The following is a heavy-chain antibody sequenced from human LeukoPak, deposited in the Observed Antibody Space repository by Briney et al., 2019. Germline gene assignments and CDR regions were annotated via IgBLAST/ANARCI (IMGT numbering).Heavy chain of an antibody. D-gene: IGHD3-10*01. Sequence: GGSLRLSCAASGFSFSSFAMTWVRQAPGKGPEWVSGIIDTGGATYYADSVKGRFTISRDNSKNTLFLQMNSLRAEDTAVYYCAKFNGHPTTNYYMDVWGEGTTVAVSS. CDR3: AKFNGHPTTNYYMDV. CDR2: IIDTGGAT. CDR1: GFSFSSFA. J-gene: IGHJ6*04. V-gene: IGHV3-23*01.